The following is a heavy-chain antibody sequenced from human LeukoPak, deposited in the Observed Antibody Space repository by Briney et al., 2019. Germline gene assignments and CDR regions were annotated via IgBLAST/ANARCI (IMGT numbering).Heavy chain of an antibody. CDR3: ARDSGYYDSSGYYSDAFDI. D-gene: IGHD3-22*01. Sequence: ASVKVSCTASGYTFTSYYMHWVRQAPGQGLEWMGTINPSGGSTSYAQKFQGRVTMTRDTSTSTVYMELSSLRSEDTAVYYCARDSGYYDSSGYYSDAFDIWGQGTMVTVSS. CDR2: INPSGGST. J-gene: IGHJ3*02. V-gene: IGHV1-46*01. CDR1: GYTFTSYY.